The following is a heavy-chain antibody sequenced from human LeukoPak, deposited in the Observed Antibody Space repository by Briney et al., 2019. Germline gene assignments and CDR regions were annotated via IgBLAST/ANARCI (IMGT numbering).Heavy chain of an antibody. CDR1: GFTFSSYG. J-gene: IGHJ4*02. CDR2: ISSSGGTT. D-gene: IGHD6-19*01. CDR3: AKAGIAVPAAPEY. Sequence: PGRSLRLSCAASGFTFSSYGMHWVRQAPGKGLEWVSVISSSGGTTYYSDSVKGRFIISRDNSKNTLYLQMNSLRAEDTAVYYCAKAGIAVPAAPEYCGQGTQVTVSS. V-gene: IGHV3-23*01.